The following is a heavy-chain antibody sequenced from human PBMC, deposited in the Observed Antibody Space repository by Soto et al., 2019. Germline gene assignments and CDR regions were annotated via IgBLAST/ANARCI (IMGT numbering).Heavy chain of an antibody. Sequence: SSETLSLTCTVSGGSISSYYWSWIRQPPGKGLEWIGYIYYSGSTNYNPSLKSRVTISVDTSKNQFSLKLSSVTAADTAVYYCAGGHSRTVDYWGQGTLVTVSS. J-gene: IGHJ4*02. CDR2: IYYSGST. CDR3: AGGHSRTVDY. V-gene: IGHV4-59*01. CDR1: GGSISSYY.